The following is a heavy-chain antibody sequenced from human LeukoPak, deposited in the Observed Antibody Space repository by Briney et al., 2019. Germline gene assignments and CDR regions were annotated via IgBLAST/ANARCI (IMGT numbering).Heavy chain of an antibody. Sequence: GGSLRLSCAASGFTYSSYSMNWVRQAPGKGLEWVSSISSSSDYIYYADSLKGRFTISRDNAKNSLYLQMNSLRAEDTAVYYCAREEGGAGLYGFDIWGQGTMVTVSS. V-gene: IGHV3-21*01. CDR3: AREEGGAGLYGFDI. CDR1: GFTYSSYS. D-gene: IGHD1-26*01. J-gene: IGHJ3*02. CDR2: ISSSSDYI.